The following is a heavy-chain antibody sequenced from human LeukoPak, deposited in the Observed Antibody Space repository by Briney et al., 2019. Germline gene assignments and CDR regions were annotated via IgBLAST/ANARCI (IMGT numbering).Heavy chain of an antibody. CDR3: ARTYYDSSGYWPNPAEYFQH. J-gene: IGHJ1*01. V-gene: IGHV1-2*02. Sequence: ASVKVSCKASGYTFTGDYMHWVRQAPGQGLEWMGWINPNSGGTNYAQKFQGRVTMTRDTSISTAYMELSRLRSDDTAVYYCARTYYDSSGYWPNPAEYFQHWGQGTLVTVSS. D-gene: IGHD3-22*01. CDR1: GYTFTGDY. CDR2: INPNSGGT.